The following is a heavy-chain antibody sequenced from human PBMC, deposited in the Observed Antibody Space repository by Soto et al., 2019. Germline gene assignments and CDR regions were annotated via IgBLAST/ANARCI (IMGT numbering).Heavy chain of an antibody. CDR1: GFVFKDSS. CDR2: IRDRAYSYAT. Sequence: EVLLVESGGGMVQPGGSLKLSCAASGFVFKDSSIHWVRQASGKGLEWVGRIRDRAYSYATAYAESVKGRFTISRDDSNNTAYLQMSGLKTEDTAIYSCTRLISAAHDYWGQGTLVTVYS. V-gene: IGHV3-73*01. CDR3: TRLISAAHDY. J-gene: IGHJ4*02. D-gene: IGHD3-10*01.